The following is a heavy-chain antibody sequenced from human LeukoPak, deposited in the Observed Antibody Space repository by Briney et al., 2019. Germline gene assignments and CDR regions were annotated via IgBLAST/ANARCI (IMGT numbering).Heavy chain of an antibody. CDR2: ISSSSSYI. J-gene: IGHJ4*02. CDR3: ARLYVVVVAANASDY. D-gene: IGHD2-15*01. CDR1: GFTFSSYS. V-gene: IGHV3-21*01. Sequence: PGGSLRLSCAASGFTFSSYSMNWVRQAPGKGLEWVSSISSSSSYIYYAVSVKGRFTISRDNAKNSLYLQMNSLRAEDTAVYYCARLYVVVVAANASDYWGQGTLVTVSS.